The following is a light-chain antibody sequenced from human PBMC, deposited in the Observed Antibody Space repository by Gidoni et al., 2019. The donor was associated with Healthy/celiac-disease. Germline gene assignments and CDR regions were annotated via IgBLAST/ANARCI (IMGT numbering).Light chain of an antibody. Sequence: DIQMTQSPSSLSASVGDRVTITFRASQSISSYLNWYQQKPGKAPKLLIYAAASLQSGVPSRFSGSGSGTDLTSTISSLQPEDFATYYCQQSYSTPPGFGPGTKVDIK. CDR1: QSISSY. J-gene: IGKJ3*01. CDR3: QQSYSTPPG. V-gene: IGKV1-39*01. CDR2: AAA.